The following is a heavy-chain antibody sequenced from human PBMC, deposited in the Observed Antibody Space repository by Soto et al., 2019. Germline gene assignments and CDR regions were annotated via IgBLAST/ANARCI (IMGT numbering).Heavy chain of an antibody. CDR3: AKGYSSGWYKAVDY. CDR1: GFTFDDYA. CDR2: ISWNSGSI. V-gene: IGHV3-9*01. Sequence: GGSLRLSCAASGFTFDDYAMHWVRQAPGKGLEWVSGISWNSGSIGYADSVKGRFTISRDNAKNSLYLQMNSLRAEDTALYYCAKGYSSGWYKAVDYWGQGTLVTVSS. J-gene: IGHJ4*02. D-gene: IGHD6-19*01.